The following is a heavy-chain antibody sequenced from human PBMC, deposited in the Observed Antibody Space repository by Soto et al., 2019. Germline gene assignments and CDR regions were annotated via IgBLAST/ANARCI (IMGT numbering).Heavy chain of an antibody. CDR1: GLTWTYS. D-gene: IGHD2-15*01. CDR3: ARDGVVDCSGGSCYSPYYYYYGMDV. V-gene: IGHV3-48*02. J-gene: IGHJ6*02. Sequence: PGGSLRLSCVASGLTWTYSMNWVRQAPGKGLEWISYITCSSSTIYYAGSVKGRFTISRDNAKNSLYLHMTSLRDEDTAVYYCARDGVVDCSGGSCYSPYYYYYGMDVWGQGTTVTVSS. CDR2: ITCSSSTI.